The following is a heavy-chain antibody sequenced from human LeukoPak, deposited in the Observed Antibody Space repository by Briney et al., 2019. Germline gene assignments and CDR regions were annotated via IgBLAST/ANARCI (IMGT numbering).Heavy chain of an antibody. D-gene: IGHD2-15*01. CDR2: INHSGSI. V-gene: IGHV4-34*01. CDR3: ARGKIRYCSGGSCSSYFDY. CDR1: GGSFSGYY. Sequence: SETLSLTCAVYGGSFSGYYWSWIRQPPGKGLEWIGEINHSGSINYNPSLKSRVTISVDTSKNQFSLKLSSVTAADTAVYYCARGKIRYCSGGSCSSYFDYWGQGTLVTVSS. J-gene: IGHJ4*02.